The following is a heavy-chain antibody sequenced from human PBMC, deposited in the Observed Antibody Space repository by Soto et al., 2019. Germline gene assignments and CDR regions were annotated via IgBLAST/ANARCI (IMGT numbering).Heavy chain of an antibody. Sequence: SETLFLTCTVYVGSVISYYWSWLRQPPGKGLEWIGYIYYSGITNYNPSLKSRLTISVDTSKNQFSLKLSCVTAADTAVYCFARYKPTYYYGMDVSGLGTTVTVS. D-gene: IGHD1-20*01. CDR3: ARYKPTYYYGMDV. J-gene: IGHJ6*02. CDR2: IYYSGIT. CDR1: VGSVISYY. V-gene: IGHV4-59*02.